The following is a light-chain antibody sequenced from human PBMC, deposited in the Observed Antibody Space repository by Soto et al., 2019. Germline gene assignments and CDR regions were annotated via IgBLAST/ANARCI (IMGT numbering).Light chain of an antibody. V-gene: IGLV2-14*01. CDR2: DVT. Sequence: QSALTQRASVSGSPGQSITISCTGTSSDVGGYIYVSWYQQHPGKAPELMIYDVTSRPSGVSYRFSGSKSGNTASLTISGLQAEDEADYYCSSYTTSSSYVFGTGTKVTVL. CDR1: SSDVGGYIY. J-gene: IGLJ1*01. CDR3: SSYTTSSSYV.